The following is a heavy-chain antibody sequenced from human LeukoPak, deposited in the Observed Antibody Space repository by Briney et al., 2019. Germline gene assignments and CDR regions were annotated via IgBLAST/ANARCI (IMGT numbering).Heavy chain of an antibody. CDR3: ARVTGGDLRSFDCLKENWFDP. CDR1: GYTFTSYD. D-gene: IGHD3-9*01. J-gene: IGHJ5*02. Sequence: ASVKVSCKASGYTFTSYDINWVRQATGQGLERMGWMNPNSGNTGYAQKFQGRVTMTRNTSISTAYMELSSLRSEDTAVYYCARVTGGDLRSFDCLKENWFDPWGQGTLVTVSS. CDR2: MNPNSGNT. V-gene: IGHV1-8*01.